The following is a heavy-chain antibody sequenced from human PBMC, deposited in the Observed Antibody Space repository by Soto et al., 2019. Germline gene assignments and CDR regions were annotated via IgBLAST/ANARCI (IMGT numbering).Heavy chain of an antibody. CDR2: IYYTGST. D-gene: IGHD3-3*01. V-gene: IGHV4-4*07. CDR1: GGSISPYF. CDR3: ARLDFRMNWFDP. J-gene: IGHJ5*02. Sequence: SETLSLTCSVSGGSISPYFWSWTRQPAGGGLEWIGRIYYTGSTNYNPSLKSRVIMSLDTSRNQFSLKLSSVTAADTAVYYRARLDFRMNWFDPWGQGTLVTVSS.